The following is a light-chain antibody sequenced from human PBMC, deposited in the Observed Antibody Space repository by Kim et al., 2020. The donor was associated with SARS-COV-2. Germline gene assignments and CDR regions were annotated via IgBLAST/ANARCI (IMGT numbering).Light chain of an antibody. CDR1: PIINSH. CDR2: AAS. CDR3: QQTYISPLT. J-gene: IGKJ3*01. Sequence: DIQMTQSPSSLSASVGDRVTITCQTSPIINSHLNWYHQKPGRAPKLLIYAASTLQGGVPSRFSGSGSETDFTLTISSLQPEDFATYVCQQTYISPLTFGPGTKVDIK. V-gene: IGKV1-39*01.